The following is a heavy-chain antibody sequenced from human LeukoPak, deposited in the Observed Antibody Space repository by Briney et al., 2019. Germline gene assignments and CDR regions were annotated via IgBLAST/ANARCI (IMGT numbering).Heavy chain of an antibody. J-gene: IGHJ4*02. Sequence: PGRSLRLSCAASGFTFTSYGMHWVRQAPGKGLEWVAVTSYDGSSQYYTDSVKGRFTVSRDNSKNTLYLQMNSLRTEDTAVYYCARDAYLLRSLYYFDNWGQGTLVTVSS. CDR2: TSYDGSSQ. V-gene: IGHV3-30-3*01. D-gene: IGHD3-10*01. CDR1: GFTFTSYG. CDR3: ARDAYLLRSLYYFDN.